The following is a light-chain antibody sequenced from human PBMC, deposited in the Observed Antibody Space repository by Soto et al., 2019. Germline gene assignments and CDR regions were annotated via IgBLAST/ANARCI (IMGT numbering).Light chain of an antibody. CDR3: YSYAGIRIYV. J-gene: IGLJ1*01. Sequence: QSALTQPACVSGSPGQSITMSCTGTTSDVGSYSLLSWYQQHPGKAPKLMIYEDSKRPSGVSNRFSGSKSGNTASLTISGLQAEDEADYYCYSYAGIRIYVFGTGTKLTVL. CDR2: EDS. CDR1: TSDVGSYSL. V-gene: IGLV2-23*01.